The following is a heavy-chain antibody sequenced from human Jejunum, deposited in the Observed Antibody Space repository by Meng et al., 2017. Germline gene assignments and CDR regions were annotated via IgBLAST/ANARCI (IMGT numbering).Heavy chain of an antibody. J-gene: IGHJ4*02. CDR2: ITPDARTT. CDR1: GFSFSSYW. D-gene: IGHD3-10*01. CDR3: TRAGNYRHEY. V-gene: IGHV3-74*02. Sequence: EVQCGGSGGGLLPSRGVVRLSCAASGFSFSSYWMHWVRRTTGKGLVLVARITPDARTTNYADSVVGRFTISRDNAKNTPYLQMNSLSVEDTAVYYCTRAGNYRHEYWGQGTLVTVSS.